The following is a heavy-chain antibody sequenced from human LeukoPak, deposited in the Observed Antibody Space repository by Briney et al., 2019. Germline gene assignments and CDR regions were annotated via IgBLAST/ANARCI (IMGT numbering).Heavy chain of an antibody. CDR1: GGSISSYY. V-gene: IGHV4-59*08. CDR3: ARQMAGSGYFYFDY. Sequence: SETLSLTCTVSGGSISSYYWSWIRQPPGKGLEWIGYIYYSGSTNYNPSLKSRVTISVDTSKNQFPLKLSSVTAADTAVYYCARQMAGSGYFYFDYWGQGTLVTVSS. J-gene: IGHJ4*02. D-gene: IGHD3-22*01. CDR2: IYYSGST.